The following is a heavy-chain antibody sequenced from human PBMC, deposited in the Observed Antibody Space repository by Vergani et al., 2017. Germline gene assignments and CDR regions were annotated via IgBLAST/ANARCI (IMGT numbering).Heavy chain of an antibody. V-gene: IGHV3-30*02. Sequence: VQLLESGGDLVQPGGSLRLSCAASGFTFNHYAMNWVRQAPGKGLEWVAFIRYDGSNKYYADSVKGRFTISRDNSKNTVYVQMSSLRSEDTAVYYCAKERDAREDRLPDYWGQGTLVTVSS. CDR2: IRYDGSNK. CDR1: GFTFNHYA. CDR3: AKERDAREDRLPDY. J-gene: IGHJ4*02. D-gene: IGHD5/OR15-5a*01.